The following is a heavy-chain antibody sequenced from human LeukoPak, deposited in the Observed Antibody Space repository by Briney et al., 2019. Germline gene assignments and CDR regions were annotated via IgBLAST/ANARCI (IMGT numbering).Heavy chain of an antibody. CDR1: GFTFSNYD. Sequence: AGGSLRLSCAASGFTFSNYDMHWVRQAPGKGLEWVAVISYDGSNKYYADSVKGRFTISRDNSKNTVYLQMNSLRAEGTAVYYCAKDREGTTFDNWGQGTLVTVSS. CDR3: AKDREGTTFDN. CDR2: ISYDGSNK. V-gene: IGHV3-30*18. J-gene: IGHJ4*02. D-gene: IGHD1-7*01.